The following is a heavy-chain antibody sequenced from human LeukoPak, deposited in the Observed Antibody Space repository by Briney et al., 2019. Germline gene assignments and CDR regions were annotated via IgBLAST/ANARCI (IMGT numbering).Heavy chain of an antibody. CDR3: AXXXXXYGSGIXYXWFDP. CDR1: GGSISTYY. J-gene: IGHJ5*02. CDR2: IHYSVST. V-gene: IGHV4-59*01. D-gene: IGHD3-10*01. Sequence: SETLSLTCTVSGGSISTYYWSWIRQPPGQGLEWIGYIHYSVSTNYNPSLKSRVTISVDTSKNQFSLNLKSVTAADTAVYYCAXXXXXYGSGIXYXWFDPWXQGTLVTVSS.